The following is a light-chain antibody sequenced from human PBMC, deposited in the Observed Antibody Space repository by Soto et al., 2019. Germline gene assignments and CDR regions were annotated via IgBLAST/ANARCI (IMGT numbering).Light chain of an antibody. J-gene: IGKJ1*01. CDR1: QSVNSN. CDR2: GAS. CDR3: QQYDYWPRT. V-gene: IGKV3-15*01. Sequence: ETVMTQSPATLSVSPGERATPSCRASQSVNSNLAWYQQKLGQAPRVLIYGASTRATGIPDRFSGSGSGTEFTLTISSLQSEDFAVYYCQQYDYWPRTFGQGTKVDIK.